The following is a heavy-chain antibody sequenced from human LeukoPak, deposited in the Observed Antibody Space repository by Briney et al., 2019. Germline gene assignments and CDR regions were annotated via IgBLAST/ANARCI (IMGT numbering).Heavy chain of an antibody. CDR3: ARGYILNDAFDI. CDR2: INPNSGGT. D-gene: IGHD5-12*01. V-gene: IGHV1-2*02. Sequence: ASVKVPCKASGYTFTGYYMHWVRQAPGQGLAWMGWINPNSGGTNYAQKFQGRVTMTRDTSISTAYMELSRLRSDDTAVYYCARGYILNDAFDIWGQGTMVTVSS. J-gene: IGHJ3*02. CDR1: GYTFTGYY.